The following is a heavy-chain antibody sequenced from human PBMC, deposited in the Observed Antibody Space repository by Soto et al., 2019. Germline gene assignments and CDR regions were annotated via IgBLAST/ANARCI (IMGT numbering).Heavy chain of an antibody. CDR1: GFTFSDYH. J-gene: IGHJ4*02. Sequence: QVQLVESGGGLVKPGGSLRLSCAASGFTFSDYHMSWIRQAPGKGLEWVSYISSSSSYTNYADSVKGRFTISRDNAKNSLYLQMNSLRAEDTAVYYCASPVLWFGDDGWGQGTLVTVSS. CDR2: ISSSSSYT. D-gene: IGHD3-10*01. V-gene: IGHV3-11*05. CDR3: ASPVLWFGDDG.